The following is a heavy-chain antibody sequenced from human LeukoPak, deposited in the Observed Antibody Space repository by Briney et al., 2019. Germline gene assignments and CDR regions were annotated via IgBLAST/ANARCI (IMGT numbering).Heavy chain of an antibody. Sequence: PGGSLRLSCAASGFTVSSNYMSWVRQAPGKGLEWVSIIYSGGSTYYADSVKGRFTISRDNSKNTLYLQMNSLRAEDTAVYYCAKEQRLASQLGMEYRIHNWFNPWGQGTLVTVSS. V-gene: IGHV3-53*01. CDR1: GFTVSSNY. D-gene: IGHD6-25*01. CDR2: IYSGGST. CDR3: AKEQRLASQLGMEYRIHNWFNP. J-gene: IGHJ5*02.